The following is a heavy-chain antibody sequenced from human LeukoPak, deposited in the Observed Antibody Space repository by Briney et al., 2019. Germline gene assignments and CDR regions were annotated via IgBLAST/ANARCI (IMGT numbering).Heavy chain of an antibody. CDR2: XXYSGST. J-gene: IGHJ5*02. D-gene: IGHD3-16*02. Sequence: LSXTCPVXXXXXXXXXWSXXRXPPGXXRXXXXXXXYSGSTNSTPSLKSRVTISVDTSKKQFFLKLSSVTAADTAVYYCATYVWESYRREAINWFDPWGQGTLVTVSS. CDR1: XXXXXXXX. CDR3: ATYVWESYRREAINWFDP. V-gene: IGHV4-59*01.